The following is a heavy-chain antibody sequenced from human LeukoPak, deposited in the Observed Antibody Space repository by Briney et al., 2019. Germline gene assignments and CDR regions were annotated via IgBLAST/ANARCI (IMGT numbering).Heavy chain of an antibody. CDR2: VHYSGTT. J-gene: IGHJ4*02. Sequence: SETLSLTCTVSGGSMSGYYWSWIRQPPGKGLEWIGYVHYSGTTNYNPSLKSRVTISVDTSKNQFSLKLSSVTAADTAVYYCARGTFGRVAGTLDYWGQGTLVTVSS. V-gene: IGHV4-59*01. D-gene: IGHD6-19*01. CDR3: ARGTFGRVAGTLDY. CDR1: GGSMSGYY.